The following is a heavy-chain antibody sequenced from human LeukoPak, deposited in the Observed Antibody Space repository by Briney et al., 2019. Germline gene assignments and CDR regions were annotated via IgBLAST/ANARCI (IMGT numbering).Heavy chain of an antibody. D-gene: IGHD4-23*01. V-gene: IGHV3-9*01. CDR1: GFTFDDYA. CDR3: ANLMTTVVRNWYFDL. J-gene: IGHJ2*01. CDR2: ISWNSGSI. Sequence: TGGSLRLSCAASGFTFDDYAMHWVRQAPGKGLEWVSGISWNSGSIGYADSVKGRFTISRDNAKNSLYLQMNSLRAEDTAVYYCANLMTTVVRNWYFDLWGRGTLVTVSS.